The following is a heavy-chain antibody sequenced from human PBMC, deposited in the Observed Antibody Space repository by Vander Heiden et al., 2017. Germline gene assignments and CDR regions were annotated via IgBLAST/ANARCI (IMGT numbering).Heavy chain of an antibody. CDR3: ARSPYSGNYYGAFDI. D-gene: IGHD1-26*01. CDR1: GFTFSTYG. Sequence: QVQLVESGGGVGQPGRSLRLSCAASGFTFSTYGMNWVRQVPGKGLEWVAVISYDGSNKYYADSVKGRFTISRDNSKNTLYLQMDSLRAEDTAVYYCARSPYSGNYYGAFDIWGQGTMVTVSS. CDR2: ISYDGSNK. J-gene: IGHJ3*02. V-gene: IGHV3-30*03.